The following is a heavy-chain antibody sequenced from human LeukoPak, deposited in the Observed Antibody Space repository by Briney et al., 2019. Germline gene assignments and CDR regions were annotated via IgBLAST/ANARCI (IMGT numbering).Heavy chain of an antibody. CDR3: ARDIPGSSWGVY. CDR1: GDSISGYH. V-gene: IGHV4-34*01. D-gene: IGHD6-13*01. Sequence: SETLSLTCGVYGDSISGYHWTYIRQPPGKGLEWIGEINRSGSTYYNPSLKSRVTISVDTSKNQFSLKLSSVTAADTAVYYCARDIPGSSWGVYWGQGTLVTVSS. J-gene: IGHJ4*02. CDR2: INRSGST.